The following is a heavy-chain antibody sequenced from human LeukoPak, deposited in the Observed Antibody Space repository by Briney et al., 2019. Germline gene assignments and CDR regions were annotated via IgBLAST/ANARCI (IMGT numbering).Heavy chain of an antibody. Sequence: GGSLRLSCAASGFTFSSYWMHWVRQAPGKGLEWVSSISSSSSYIYYADSVKGRFTISRDNAKNSLYLQMNSLRAEDMALYYCAKGGYYDSSGYGGFDYWGQGTLVTVSS. D-gene: IGHD3-22*01. CDR1: GFTFSSYW. CDR3: AKGGYYDSSGYGGFDY. CDR2: ISSSSSYI. J-gene: IGHJ4*02. V-gene: IGHV3-21*04.